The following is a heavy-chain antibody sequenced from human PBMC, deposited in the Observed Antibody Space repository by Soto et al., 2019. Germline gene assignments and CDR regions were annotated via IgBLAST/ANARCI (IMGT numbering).Heavy chain of an antibody. D-gene: IGHD3-22*01. Sequence: SETLSLTCAVSGGSISSDGSSWSWIRQPPGKGLEWIGYIYDSGSSYYNPSLKSRVTISVDTSKNQFSLKLSSVTAADTAVYYCARATQYYFDTSGYPTGTHFAFDIWGQGTMVTVSS. CDR3: ARATQYYFDTSGYPTGTHFAFDI. CDR2: IYDSGSS. J-gene: IGHJ3*02. CDR1: GGSISSDGSS. V-gene: IGHV4-30-2*01.